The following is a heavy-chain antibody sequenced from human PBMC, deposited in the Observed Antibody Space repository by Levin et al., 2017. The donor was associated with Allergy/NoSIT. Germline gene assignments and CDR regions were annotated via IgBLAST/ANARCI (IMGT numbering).Heavy chain of an antibody. Sequence: QPGGSLRLSCAASGFTFSSYAMHWVRQAPGKGLEWVALISYDGSNKYYADSVKGRFTISRDNSKNTVHVQMNSLRAEDTAVYYCAREYSTSYYYYYYYMDVWGKGTTVTVSS. CDR2: ISYDGSNK. D-gene: IGHD6-6*01. J-gene: IGHJ6*03. CDR1: GFTFSSYA. CDR3: AREYSTSYYYYYYYMDV. V-gene: IGHV3-30-3*01.